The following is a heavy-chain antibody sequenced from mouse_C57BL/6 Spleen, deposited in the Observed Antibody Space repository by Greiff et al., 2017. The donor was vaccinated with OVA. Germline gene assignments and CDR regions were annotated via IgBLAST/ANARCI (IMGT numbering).Heavy chain of an antibody. J-gene: IGHJ4*01. CDR2: IRSKSNNYAT. CDR3: VRHEIYDGYYGDWAMDY. CDR1: GFSFNTYA. Sequence: EVQLVESGGGLVQPKGSLKLSCAASGFSFNTYAMNWVRQAPGKGLEWVARIRSKSNNYATYYADSVKDRFTISRDDSESMLYLQMNNLKTEDTAMYYCVRHEIYDGYYGDWAMDYWGQGTSVTVSS. V-gene: IGHV10-1*01. D-gene: IGHD2-3*01.